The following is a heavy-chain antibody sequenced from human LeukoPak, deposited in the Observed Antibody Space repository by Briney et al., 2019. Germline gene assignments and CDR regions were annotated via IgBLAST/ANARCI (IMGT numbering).Heavy chain of an antibody. D-gene: IGHD6-19*01. CDR1: GYTFTSYG. J-gene: IGHJ3*02. Sequence: ASVKVSCKASGYTFTSYGISWVRQAPGQGLEWMGWIRAYNGNTNYAQKLQGRVTMTTDTSTSTAYMELRSLRSDDTAVYYCARDTPYSSGWYGLKAFDIWGQGTMVTVSS. V-gene: IGHV1-18*01. CDR2: IRAYNGNT. CDR3: ARDTPYSSGWYGLKAFDI.